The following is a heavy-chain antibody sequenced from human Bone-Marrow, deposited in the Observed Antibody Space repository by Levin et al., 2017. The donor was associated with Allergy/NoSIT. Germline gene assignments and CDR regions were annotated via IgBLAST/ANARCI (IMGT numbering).Heavy chain of an antibody. CDR1: GYSITEYY. V-gene: IGHV4-38-2*01. CDR3: ASEYYLDV. CDR2: IYHGGDI. Sequence: PSETLSLTCAVSGYSITEYYWGWIRQPPGKGLEWIGTIYHGGDIYYNPSLKSRVTISIDTSKNQFSLTVTSMTAADSAVYYCASEYYLDVWGKGTTVTVSS. J-gene: IGHJ6*03.